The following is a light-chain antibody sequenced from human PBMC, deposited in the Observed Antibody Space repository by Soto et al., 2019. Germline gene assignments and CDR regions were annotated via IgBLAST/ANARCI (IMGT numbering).Light chain of an antibody. Sequence: QSSLTKPASVSGSPAQAIAISCTGTSIDVVGYKYVSWYQQHPGKAPKLMVYDVSNRPSGVSNRFSGSTSGNTASLTISGLQAEDEADYYCSSYTSSSTYVFGTGTKVTGL. J-gene: IGLJ1*01. V-gene: IGLV2-14*01. CDR2: DVS. CDR1: SIDVVGYKY. CDR3: SSYTSSSTYV.